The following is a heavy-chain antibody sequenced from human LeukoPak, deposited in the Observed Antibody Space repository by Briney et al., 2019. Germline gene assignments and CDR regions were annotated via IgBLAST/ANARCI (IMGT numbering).Heavy chain of an antibody. D-gene: IGHD6-13*01. J-gene: IGHJ6*02. V-gene: IGHV4-59*01. CDR1: GASISSYY. CDR2: IYYSGNT. Sequence: SETLSLTCTVSGASISSYYWNRIRQPPGKGLEWIGYIYYSGNTNYNPSLKSRVTISVDTSKNQFSLKLSSVTAADTAVYYCAGIAAAGYRNTYYYYGMDVWGQGTTVTVSS. CDR3: AGIAAAGYRNTYYYYGMDV.